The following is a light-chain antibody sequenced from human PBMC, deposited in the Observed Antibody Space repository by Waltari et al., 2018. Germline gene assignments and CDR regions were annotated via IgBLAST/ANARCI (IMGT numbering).Light chain of an antibody. Sequence: QSVLPQPPSVSRAPGQKVTISCSGISSNIARHHLSWYQQIPGTAPKLLIYDTNKRPSGIPYRFSGSKSGTSATLGITGLQTGDEAEYYCGTWDSSLSVSVVFGGGTKLTVL. J-gene: IGLJ2*01. V-gene: IGLV1-51*01. CDR1: SSNIARHH. CDR2: DTN. CDR3: GTWDSSLSVSVV.